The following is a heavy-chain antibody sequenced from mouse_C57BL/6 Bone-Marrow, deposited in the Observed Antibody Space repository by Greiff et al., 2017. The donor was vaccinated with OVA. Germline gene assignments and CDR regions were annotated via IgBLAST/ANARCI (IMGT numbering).Heavy chain of an antibody. Sequence: VQLKESGAELVRPGASVKLSCTASGFNIKDDYMHWVKERPEQGLEWIGWIDPENGDTEYASKFQGKATITADTSSKTVCLHLSSLTSEDTAVYYCTTDRYWGQGTTLTVSS. CDR3: TTDRY. V-gene: IGHV14-4*01. CDR1: GFNIKDDY. CDR2: IDPENGDT. J-gene: IGHJ2*01.